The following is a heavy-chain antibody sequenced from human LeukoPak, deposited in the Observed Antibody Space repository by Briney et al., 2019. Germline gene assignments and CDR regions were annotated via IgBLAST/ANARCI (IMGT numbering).Heavy chain of an antibody. CDR1: GGSISSGDYY. CDR3: ARVGQDDYGDYLTYYYYGMDV. CDR2: IYYSGST. D-gene: IGHD4-17*01. V-gene: IGHV4-30-4*01. Sequence: NASETLSFTCTVSGGSISSGDYYWSWIRQPPGKGLEWIGYIYYSGSTYYNPSLKSRVTISVDTSKNQFSLKLSSVTAADTAVYYCARVGQDDYGDYLTYYYYGMDVWGQGTTVTVSS. J-gene: IGHJ6*02.